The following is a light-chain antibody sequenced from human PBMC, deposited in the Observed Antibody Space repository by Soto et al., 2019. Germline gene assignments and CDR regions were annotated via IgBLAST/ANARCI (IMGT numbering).Light chain of an antibody. CDR3: AAWDGSLKEYV. J-gene: IGLJ1*01. Sequence: QSALTQPASVSGSPGQSITISCTEASSDVGGYKNVSWYQLHPGSGPTLVVFNNDQRPSGVPDRISGSKSGTSASLAISGLQSEDEADYYCAAWDGSLKEYVFGTGTKVT. CDR2: NND. CDR1: SSDVGGYKN. V-gene: IGLV2-14*01.